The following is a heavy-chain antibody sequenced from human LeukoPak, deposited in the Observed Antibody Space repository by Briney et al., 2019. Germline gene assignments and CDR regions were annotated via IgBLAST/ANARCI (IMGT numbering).Heavy chain of an antibody. CDR3: VGNSGYDFYRFDY. CDR1: AGSITSSSYY. J-gene: IGHJ4*02. V-gene: IGHV4-39*01. Sequence: SETLSLTCTVSAGSITSSSYYWGWIRQPPGKGLEWIGSIYYSGSTYYNPSLKSRLTISVDTSKNQFSLRLSSVTAADTAVYYCVGNSGYDFYRFDYWGQGTLVTVSS. CDR2: IYYSGST. D-gene: IGHD5-12*01.